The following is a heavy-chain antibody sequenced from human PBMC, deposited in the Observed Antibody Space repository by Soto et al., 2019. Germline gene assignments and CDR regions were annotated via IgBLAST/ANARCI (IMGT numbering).Heavy chain of an antibody. V-gene: IGHV5-51*01. D-gene: IGHD6-13*01. Sequence: GESLKISCKGSGYSFTSYWIGWVRQMPGKGLEWLGIIYPGDSDTRYSPSFQGQVTLSADKSISTAYLQWSSLKASDTAMYYCPRRRQKLVPSPLDYWGQGTLVTVSS. CDR3: PRRRQKLVPSPLDY. CDR1: GYSFTSYW. CDR2: IYPGDSDT. J-gene: IGHJ4*02.